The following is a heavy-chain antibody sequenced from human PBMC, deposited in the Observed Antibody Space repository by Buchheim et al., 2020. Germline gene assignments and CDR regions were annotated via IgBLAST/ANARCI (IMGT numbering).Heavy chain of an antibody. D-gene: IGHD6-19*01. J-gene: IGHJ4*02. Sequence: QVQLVESGGGVVQPGRSLRLSCAASGFTFSSYGMHWVRQAPGKGLEWVAVIWYDGSNKYYADSVKGRFTIFRDNSKNTLYLQMNSLRAEDTAVYYCARDHLYSSGSFDYWGQGTL. V-gene: IGHV3-33*01. CDR2: IWYDGSNK. CDR1: GFTFSSYG. CDR3: ARDHLYSSGSFDY.